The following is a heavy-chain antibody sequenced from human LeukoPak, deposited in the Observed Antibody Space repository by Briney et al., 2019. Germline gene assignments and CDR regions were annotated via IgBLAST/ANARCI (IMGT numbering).Heavy chain of an antibody. J-gene: IGHJ5*02. V-gene: IGHV4-39*01. CDR3: ARPGVGSSSWYWFDP. CDR1: GGSISSSSYY. Sequence: SETLSLTCTVSGGSISSSSYYWGWIRQPPGKGLEWIGSIYYSGSTYYNPSLKSRVTISVDTSKNQFSLKLSSVAAADTAVYYCARPGVGSSSWYWFDPWGQGTLVTVSS. D-gene: IGHD6-13*01. CDR2: IYYSGST.